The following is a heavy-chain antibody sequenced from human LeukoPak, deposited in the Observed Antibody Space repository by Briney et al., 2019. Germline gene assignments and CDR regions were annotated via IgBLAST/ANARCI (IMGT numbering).Heavy chain of an antibody. J-gene: IGHJ5*02. V-gene: IGHV1-24*01. CDR2: FDPEDGET. D-gene: IGHD3-10*01. CDR1: GYTLTELS. Sequence: ASVKVSCKVSGYTLTELSMHWVRQAPGKGLEWMGGFDPEDGETIYAQKFQGRVTMTEDTSTDTAYMELSSLRSEDTAVYYCATSSYGSGSYFEVRFDPWGQGTLVTVSS. CDR3: ATSSYGSGSYFEVRFDP.